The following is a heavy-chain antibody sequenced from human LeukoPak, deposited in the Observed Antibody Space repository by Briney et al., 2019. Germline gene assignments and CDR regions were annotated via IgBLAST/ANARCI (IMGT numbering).Heavy chain of an antibody. Sequence: GGSLRLSCAASGFTFSSYAMSWVRQAPGKGLEWVSAISGSGGSTYYADSVKGRFTISRDNSKNTLYLQMNSLRAEDTAVYCCAKSYDSSGYYYRGAFDIWGQGTMVTVSS. D-gene: IGHD3-22*01. J-gene: IGHJ3*02. V-gene: IGHV3-23*01. CDR2: ISGSGGST. CDR3: AKSYDSSGYYYRGAFDI. CDR1: GFTFSSYA.